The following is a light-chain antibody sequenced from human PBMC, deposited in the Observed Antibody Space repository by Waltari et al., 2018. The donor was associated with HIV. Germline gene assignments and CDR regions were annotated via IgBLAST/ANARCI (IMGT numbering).Light chain of an antibody. J-gene: IGLJ3*02. CDR2: HDS. V-gene: IGLV3-21*02. CDR1: NIGSKS. CDR3: QVWDSSSHHWV. Sequence: SYVLTQPPSVSVAPGQTARITCGGNNIGSKSVHWYRQKPGQAPVVVVYHDSGRPSGIPERFSGSNSGNTATLTLSRVEAGDEADYYCQVWDSSSHHWVFGGGIKLTVL.